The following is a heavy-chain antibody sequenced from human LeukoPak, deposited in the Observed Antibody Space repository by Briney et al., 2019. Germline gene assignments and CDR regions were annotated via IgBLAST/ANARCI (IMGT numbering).Heavy chain of an antibody. CDR3: ARGSDSSGGGSDY. Sequence: GGSLRLSCAASGFTFRSYWMHWVRQAPGKGLVWVSRINSDGSSTSYADSVKGRFTISRDNAKNTLYLQMNSLRAEDTAVYYCARGSDSSGGGSDYWGQGTLVTVSS. V-gene: IGHV3-74*01. CDR2: INSDGSST. CDR1: GFTFRSYW. J-gene: IGHJ4*02. D-gene: IGHD3-22*01.